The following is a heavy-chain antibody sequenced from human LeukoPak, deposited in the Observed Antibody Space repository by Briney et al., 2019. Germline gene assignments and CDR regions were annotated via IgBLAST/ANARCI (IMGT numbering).Heavy chain of an antibody. Sequence: PSETLSLTCTVSGGSISSYYWSWIRQPPGKGLGWIGYIYNSGSTNYNPSLKSRVTISVDTSKSQFSLKLSSVTAADTAVYYCARGVVGRGGNWFDPWGQGTLVTVSS. V-gene: IGHV4-59*01. CDR3: ARGVVGRGGNWFDP. J-gene: IGHJ5*02. D-gene: IGHD6-6*01. CDR2: IYNSGST. CDR1: GGSISSYY.